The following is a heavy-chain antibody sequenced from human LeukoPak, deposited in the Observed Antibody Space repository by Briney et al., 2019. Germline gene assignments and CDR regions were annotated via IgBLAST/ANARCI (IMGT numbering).Heavy chain of an antibody. D-gene: IGHD3-16*02. V-gene: IGHV4-59*01. CDR3: ARAIAGDYDYVWGSYRLKYFDY. Sequence: PSETLSLTCTVSGGSISSYYWSWIRQPPGKGLEWIGYIYYSGSTNYNPSLKSRVTISVDTSKNQFSLKLSSVTAADTAVYYCARAIAGDYDYVWGSYRLKYFDYWGQGTLVTVSS. J-gene: IGHJ4*02. CDR1: GGSISSYY. CDR2: IYYSGST.